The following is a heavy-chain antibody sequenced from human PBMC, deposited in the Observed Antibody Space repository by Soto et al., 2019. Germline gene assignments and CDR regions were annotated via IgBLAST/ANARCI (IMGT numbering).Heavy chain of an antibody. J-gene: IGHJ6*03. CDR1: GFTFSDYY. CDR2: ISSSDSTI. D-gene: IGHD6-13*01. CDR3: ARGGGGSSWYYMDV. Sequence: GGSLRLSCAASGFTFSDYYMNWIRQAPGKGLEWVSYISSSDSTIYYADSVKGRFTVSRDNAKNSLYLQMNSLRAEDTAIYYCARGGGGSSWYYMDVWGKGTTVTVSS. V-gene: IGHV3-11*01.